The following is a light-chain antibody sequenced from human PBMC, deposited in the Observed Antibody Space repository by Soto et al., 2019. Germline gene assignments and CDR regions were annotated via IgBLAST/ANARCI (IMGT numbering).Light chain of an antibody. CDR1: SSDIGGYKY. J-gene: IGLJ2*01. CDR3: SSYTSSNTVT. CDR2: DVT. Sequence: QSALTQPASVSGSPGQSITISCTGTSSDIGGYKYVSWYQQHPGEAPKLIIYDVTNRPSGVSNRFSGFKSGNTASLTISGLQTEDEADYYCSSYTSSNTVTFGGGTKLTVL. V-gene: IGLV2-14*03.